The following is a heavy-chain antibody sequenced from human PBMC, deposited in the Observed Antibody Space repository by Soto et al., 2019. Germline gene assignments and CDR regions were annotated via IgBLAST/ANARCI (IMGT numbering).Heavy chain of an antibody. CDR2: IYPGDSDT. Sequence: GESLKISCKSSSYTFASYWIGWVRQMPGKGLEWMGIIYPGDSDTRYSPSFQGQVTISADKSIRTTYLQWRSLKATDTAIYYCARSDYSDSPFDYWGQGTLVTVSS. J-gene: IGHJ4*02. V-gene: IGHV5-51*01. D-gene: IGHD4-17*01. CDR3: ARSDYSDSPFDY. CDR1: SYTFASYW.